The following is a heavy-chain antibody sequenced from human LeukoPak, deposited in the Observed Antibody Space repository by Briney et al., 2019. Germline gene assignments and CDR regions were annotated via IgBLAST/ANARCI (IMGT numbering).Heavy chain of an antibody. CDR2: ISSSGSTI. CDR3: ARDKDYYGSGSSNLRYYYYYMDV. D-gene: IGHD3-10*01. J-gene: IGHJ6*03. Sequence: GGSLRLSCAASGFTFSSYEMNWVRQAPGKGLEWVSYISSSGSTIYYADSVKGRFTISRDNAKNSLYLQMNSLRAEDTAVYYCARDKDYYGSGSSNLRYYYYYMDVWGKGTTVTISS. CDR1: GFTFSSYE. V-gene: IGHV3-48*03.